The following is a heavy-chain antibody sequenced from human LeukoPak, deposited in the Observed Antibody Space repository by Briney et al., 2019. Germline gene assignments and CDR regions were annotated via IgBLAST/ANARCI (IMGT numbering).Heavy chain of an antibody. V-gene: IGHV4-59*01. CDR1: GGSISSYY. Sequence: SATLSLTCTVSGGSISSYYWSWIRQPPGKGLEWIGYIYYSGSTNYNPSLKSRVTISVDTSKNQFSLKLSSVTAADTAVYYSARDGYNWNDLDYWGQGTLVTVSS. J-gene: IGHJ4*02. CDR2: IYYSGST. CDR3: ARDGYNWNDLDY. D-gene: IGHD1-20*01.